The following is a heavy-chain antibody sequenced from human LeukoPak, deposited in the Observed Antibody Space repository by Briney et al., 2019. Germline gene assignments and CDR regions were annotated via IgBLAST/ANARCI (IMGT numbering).Heavy chain of an antibody. D-gene: IGHD2-21*01. J-gene: IGHJ5*02. CDR3: ARDIVVPSADWFDP. CDR1: GYTFTGYY. CDR2: INPNSGGT. Sequence: GASVKVSCKASGYTFTGYYMHWVRQAPGQGLDWMGWINPNSGGTNYAQKFQGRVTMTRDTSIRTAYMELSRLRFDDTAVYYCARDIVVPSADWFDPRGQGTLVTVSS. V-gene: IGHV1-2*02.